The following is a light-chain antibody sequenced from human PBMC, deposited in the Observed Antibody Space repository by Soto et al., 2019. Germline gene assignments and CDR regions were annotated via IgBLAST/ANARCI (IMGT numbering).Light chain of an antibody. Sequence: DIQMTQSPSSLSASVGDKVTITCRASQSISSSLNWYQQKPGKAPKLLIYGASSLQSGVTSRFSGSGSGTDFTLTNRSLQAEDFATYYCQQSYSTSITFGQGTRLEIE. CDR3: QQSYSTSIT. V-gene: IGKV1-39*01. CDR1: QSISSS. CDR2: GAS. J-gene: IGKJ5*01.